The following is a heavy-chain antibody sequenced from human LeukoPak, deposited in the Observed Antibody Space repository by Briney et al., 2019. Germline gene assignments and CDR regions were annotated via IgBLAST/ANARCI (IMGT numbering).Heavy chain of an antibody. D-gene: IGHD3-3*01. CDR2: IYSGGST. CDR1: GFTVSSNY. CDR3: ARALGGYYSGYFDY. J-gene: IGHJ4*02. Sequence: GGSLRLSCAASGFTVSSNYMSWVRQAPGKGLEWVSVIYSGGSTYYADSVKGRFTISRHNSKNTLYLQMNSLRAEDTAVYYCARALGGYYSGYFDYWGQGTLVTVSS. V-gene: IGHV3-53*04.